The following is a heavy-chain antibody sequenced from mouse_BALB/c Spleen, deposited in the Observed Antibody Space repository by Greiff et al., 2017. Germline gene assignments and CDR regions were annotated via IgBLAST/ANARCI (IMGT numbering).Heavy chain of an antibody. Sequence: VQLQQSGPELVKPGASVKISCKASGYAFSSSWMNWVKQRPGQGLEWIGRIYPGDGDTNYNGKFKGKATLTADKSSSTAYMQLSSLTSVDSAVYFCARGLRPGFAYWGQGTLVTVSA. V-gene: IGHV1-82*01. D-gene: IGHD2-4*01. CDR1: GYAFSSSW. CDR3: ARGLRPGFAY. J-gene: IGHJ3*01. CDR2: IYPGDGDT.